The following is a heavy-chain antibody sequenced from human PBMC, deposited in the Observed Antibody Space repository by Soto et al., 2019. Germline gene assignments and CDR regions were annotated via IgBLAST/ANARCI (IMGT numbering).Heavy chain of an antibody. Sequence: PGGSLRLSCAASGFTFSNYPMSWVRQAPGKGLEWVSGISGSGGSTYYADSVKGRFTISRDNSKNTLCLQINSLRAEDTAVYYCANYLTAVGATSPFDYWGQGTLVTVSS. V-gene: IGHV3-23*01. CDR2: ISGSGGST. CDR3: ANYLTAVGATSPFDY. CDR1: GFTFSNYP. D-gene: IGHD1-26*01. J-gene: IGHJ4*02.